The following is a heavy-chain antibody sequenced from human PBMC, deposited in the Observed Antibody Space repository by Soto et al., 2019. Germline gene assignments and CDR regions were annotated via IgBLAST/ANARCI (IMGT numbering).Heavy chain of an antibody. CDR3: ARGTTLLYYYYYYMDV. CDR2: INPNSGGT. D-gene: IGHD4-17*01. J-gene: IGHJ6*03. Sequence: ASVKVSCKASGYTFTCYYMHWVRQAPGQGLEWMGWINPNSGGTNYAQKFQGWVTMTRDTSISTAYMELSRLRSDDTAVYYCARGTTLLYYYYYYMDVWGKGTTVTVSS. V-gene: IGHV1-2*04. CDR1: GYTFTCYY.